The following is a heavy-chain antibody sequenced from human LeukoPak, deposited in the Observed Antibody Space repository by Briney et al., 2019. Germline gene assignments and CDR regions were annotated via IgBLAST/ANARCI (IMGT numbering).Heavy chain of an antibody. Sequence: GGSLRLSCVASGFPFSSYGMHWVRQAPGRGLEWVAVIWYDGSNKYYADSMKGRFTISRDNSKNTLHLQMNSLRAEDTGVYYCARAVGPFDYWGQGTLVTVSS. D-gene: IGHD1-26*01. J-gene: IGHJ4*02. CDR3: ARAVGPFDY. CDR2: IWYDGSNK. CDR1: GFPFSSYG. V-gene: IGHV3-33*01.